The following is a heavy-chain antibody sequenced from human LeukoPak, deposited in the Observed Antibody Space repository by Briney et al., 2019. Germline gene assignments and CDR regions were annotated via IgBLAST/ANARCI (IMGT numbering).Heavy chain of an antibody. CDR2: ISSSSSYI. V-gene: IGHV3-21*01. Sequence: GGSLRLSCAASGFTFSSYSMNWVRQAPGKGLEWVSSISSSSSYIYYADSVKGRFTISRDNAKNSLYLQMNSLRAEDTAVYYCARGLVGATGDYWGQGTLVTVSS. CDR3: ARGLVGATGDY. D-gene: IGHD1-26*01. J-gene: IGHJ4*02. CDR1: GFTFSSYS.